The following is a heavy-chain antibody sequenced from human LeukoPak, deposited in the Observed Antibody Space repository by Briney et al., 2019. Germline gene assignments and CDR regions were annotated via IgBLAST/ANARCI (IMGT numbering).Heavy chain of an antibody. J-gene: IGHJ4*02. D-gene: IGHD1-26*01. V-gene: IGHV1-18*01. Sequence: GASVKVSCKASGYTFHSYGIKGVRQAPGQGIEWGGWISVYNGHTNYAHKFQGRVSMTTDTSTRTVYMELRSLRSDDTAVYYCARDSGWELQHFYFDHWGQGTLVTVSA. CDR2: ISVYNGHT. CDR1: GYTFHSYG. CDR3: ARDSGWELQHFYFDH.